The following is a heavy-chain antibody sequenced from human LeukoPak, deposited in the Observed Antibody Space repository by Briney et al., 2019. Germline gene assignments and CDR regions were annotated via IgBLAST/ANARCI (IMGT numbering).Heavy chain of an antibody. CDR2: IKSKTDGGTT. CDR3: TTTDEIVGATFFDY. D-gene: IGHD1-26*01. CDR1: GFTFSNAW. Sequence: GGSLRLSCAASGFTFSNAWMSWVRQAPGKGLEWVGRIKSKTDGGTTDYAAPVKGRFTISRDDSKNTLYLQMNSLKTEDTAVYYCTTTDEIVGATFFDYWGQGTLVTVSS. V-gene: IGHV3-15*01. J-gene: IGHJ4*02.